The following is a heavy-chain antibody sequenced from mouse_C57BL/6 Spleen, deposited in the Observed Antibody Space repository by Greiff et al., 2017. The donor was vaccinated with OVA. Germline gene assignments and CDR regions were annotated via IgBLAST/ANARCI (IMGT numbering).Heavy chain of an antibody. J-gene: IGHJ3*01. CDR2: IDPSDSYT. D-gene: IGHD1-1*01. Sequence: VQLQQPGAELVMPGASVKLSCKASGYTFTSYWMHWVKQRPGQGLEWIGEIDPSDSYTNYNQKFKGKSTLTVDKSSSTAYMQLSSLTSEDSAVYYCARSSSPSWFAYWGQGTLVTVSA. CDR3: ARSSSPSWFAY. V-gene: IGHV1-69*01. CDR1: GYTFTSYW.